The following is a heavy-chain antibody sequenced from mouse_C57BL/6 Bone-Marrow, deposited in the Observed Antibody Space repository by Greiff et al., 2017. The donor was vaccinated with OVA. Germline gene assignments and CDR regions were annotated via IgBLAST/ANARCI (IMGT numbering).Heavy chain of an antibody. J-gene: IGHJ2*01. CDR2: ISDGGSYT. CDR1: GFTFSSYA. V-gene: IGHV5-4*01. CDR3: AREGGSNCFDY. D-gene: IGHD2-5*01. Sequence: EVMLVESGGGLVKPGGSLKLSCAASGFTFSSYAMSWVRQTPEKRLEWVATISDGGSYTYYPDNVKGRFTISRDNAKNNLYLQMSHLKSEDTAMYYCAREGGSNCFDYWGQGTTLAVSS.